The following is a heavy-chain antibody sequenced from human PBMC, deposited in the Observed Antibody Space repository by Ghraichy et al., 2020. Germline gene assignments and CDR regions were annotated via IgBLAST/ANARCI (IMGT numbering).Heavy chain of an antibody. V-gene: IGHV3-53*04. CDR3: ARVGQSYYYGSGSYYFDY. Sequence: LSLTCAASGFTVSSNYMSWVRQAPGKGLEWVSVIYSGGSTYYADSVKGRFTISRHNSKNTLYLQMNSLRAEDTAVYYCARVGQSYYYGSGSYYFDYWGHGTLVTVSS. CDR2: IYSGGST. CDR1: GFTVSSNY. J-gene: IGHJ4*01. D-gene: IGHD3-10*01.